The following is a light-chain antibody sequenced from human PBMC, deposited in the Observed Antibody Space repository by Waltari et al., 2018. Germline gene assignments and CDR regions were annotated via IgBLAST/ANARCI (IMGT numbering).Light chain of an antibody. V-gene: IGLV6-57*01. CDR1: SGSMASNY. Sequence: NFMLTQPHSVSESPGKTVTISCTRSSGSMASNYVQWYQQRPGSSPTTVIYEDNQRPSGVPDRLPGSIASSSNSASLTISGLKTEDEADYCCQSYDSSNWVFGGGTKLTVL. CDR2: EDN. J-gene: IGLJ3*02. CDR3: QSYDSSNWV.